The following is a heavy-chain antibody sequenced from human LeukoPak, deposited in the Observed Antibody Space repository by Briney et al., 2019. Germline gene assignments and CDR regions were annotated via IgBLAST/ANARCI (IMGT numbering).Heavy chain of an antibody. V-gene: IGHV1-18*01. CDR3: AADGGSGWPPGAFDI. CDR1: GYTFTSYG. D-gene: IGHD6-19*01. J-gene: IGHJ3*02. Sequence: ASVKVSCKASGYTFTSYGISWVRQAPGQRLEWMGWISAYNGNTNYAQKLQGRVTMTTDTSTSTAYMELRSLRSDDTAVYYRAADGGSGWPPGAFDIWGQGTMVTVSS. CDR2: ISAYNGNT.